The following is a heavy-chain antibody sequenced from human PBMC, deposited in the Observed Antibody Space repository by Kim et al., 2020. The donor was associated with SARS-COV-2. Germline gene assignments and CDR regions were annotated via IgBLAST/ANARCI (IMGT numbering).Heavy chain of an antibody. CDR1: GYTLTELS. CDR3: ATSRFTMVRGVVRSYYNGMDV. D-gene: IGHD3-10*01. J-gene: IGHJ6*02. CDR2: LDPEDGET. V-gene: IGHV1-24*01. Sequence: ASVKVSCKVSGYTLTELSMHWVRQAPGKGLEWMGGLDPEDGETIYAQRFQGRVTMTEDTSTDTAYMELSSLRSEDTAVYYCATSRFTMVRGVVRSYYNGMDVWGQGTTVTVSS.